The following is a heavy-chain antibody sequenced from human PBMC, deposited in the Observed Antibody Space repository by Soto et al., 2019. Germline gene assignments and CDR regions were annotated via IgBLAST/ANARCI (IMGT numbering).Heavy chain of an antibody. J-gene: IGHJ3*01. Sequence: QVQLVESGGGVVQPGRSLRLSCAASGFIFSHFGMNWVRQAPGKGLEWVAVIRYDATYKAYAESVKGRFTISRENSKNTVSLQMDSLRVEDTAVYYCARFNGDYNSGAFDVWGQGTVVTVSS. V-gene: IGHV3-33*01. CDR2: IRYDATYK. CDR3: ARFNGDYNSGAFDV. CDR1: GFIFSHFG. D-gene: IGHD4-17*01.